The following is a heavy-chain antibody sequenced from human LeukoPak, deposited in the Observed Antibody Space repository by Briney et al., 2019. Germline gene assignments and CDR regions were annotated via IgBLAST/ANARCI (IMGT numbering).Heavy chain of an antibody. CDR1: GGSISSDSYY. V-gene: IGHV4-39*01. D-gene: IGHD3-10*01. CDR3: ARLAAIRGVVFIDY. Sequence: SETLSLTCTVSGGSISSDSYYWGWIRRPPGKGLELIGTVFYSGTTYYNPSLRSRLTISADTSKNQFSLRLTSVTAADTTVYYCARLAAIRGVVFIDYWGQGALVTVSS. J-gene: IGHJ4*02. CDR2: VFYSGTT.